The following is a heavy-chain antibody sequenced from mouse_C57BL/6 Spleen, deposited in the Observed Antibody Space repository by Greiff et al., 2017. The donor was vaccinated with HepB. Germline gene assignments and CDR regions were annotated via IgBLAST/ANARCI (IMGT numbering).Heavy chain of an antibody. D-gene: IGHD1-1*01. Sequence: VKLQESGAELVRPGASVTLSCKASGYTFTDYEMHWVKQTPVHGLEWIGAIDPETGGTAYNQKFKGKAILTADKSSSTAYMELRSLTSEDSAVYYCTRFSTTVVADYWGQGTTLTVSS. V-gene: IGHV1-15*01. CDR3: TRFSTTVVADY. CDR1: GYTFTDYE. J-gene: IGHJ2*01. CDR2: IDPETGGT.